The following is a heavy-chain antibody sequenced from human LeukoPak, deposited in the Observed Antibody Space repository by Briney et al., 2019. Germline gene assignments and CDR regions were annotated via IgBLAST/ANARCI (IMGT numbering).Heavy chain of an antibody. Sequence: GGSLRLSCAASGFTFRSYEMSWVRQAPGKGLEWVSYISSSGSTIYYADSVKGRFTISRDNAKNSLYLQMNSLRAEDTAVYYCARGQRRVVPAAIKFSWFDPWGQGTLVTVSS. J-gene: IGHJ5*02. CDR2: ISSSGSTI. CDR3: ARGQRRVVPAAIKFSWFDP. V-gene: IGHV3-48*03. CDR1: GFTFRSYE. D-gene: IGHD2-2*02.